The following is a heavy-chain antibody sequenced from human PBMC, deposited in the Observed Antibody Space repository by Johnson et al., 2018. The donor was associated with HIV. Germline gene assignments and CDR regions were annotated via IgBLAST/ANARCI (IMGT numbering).Heavy chain of an antibody. CDR1: RFTFSWYW. D-gene: IGHD6-19*01. Sequence: VQLVESGGDLVQPGGSLRLSCAASRFTFSWYWMHWVRQAPGKGLEWVAVITYDGRNKYYTDSVKGRFIMSRDNSENMTNLQMNGLSDEDTADYYCVRDQGSGWPTNAFDIWGRGTRVTVSS. V-gene: IGHV3-33*08. CDR2: ITYDGRNK. CDR3: VRDQGSGWPTNAFDI. J-gene: IGHJ3*02.